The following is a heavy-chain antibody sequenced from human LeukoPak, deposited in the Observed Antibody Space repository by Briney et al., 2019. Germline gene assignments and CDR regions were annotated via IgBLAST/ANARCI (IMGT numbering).Heavy chain of an antibody. CDR3: ARRRGSYLSHFDY. CDR1: GGSFSGYY. CDR2: INHSGST. D-gene: IGHD1-26*01. J-gene: IGHJ4*02. V-gene: IGHV4-34*01. Sequence: PSETLSLTCAVYGGSFSGYYWSWIRQPPGKGLEWIGEINHSGSTNYNPSLKSRVTISVDTSKNQFSLKLSSVTAADTAVYYCARRRGSYLSHFDYWGQGTLVTVSS.